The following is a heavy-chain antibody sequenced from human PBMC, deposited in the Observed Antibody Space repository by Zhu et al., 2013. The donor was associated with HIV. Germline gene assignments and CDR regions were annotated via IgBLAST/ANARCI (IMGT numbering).Heavy chain of an antibody. Sequence: QVQLVQSGAEVKKPGASVKVSCKASGYTFTGYYMYWVRQAPGQGLEWMGGIIPIFGTANYAQKFQGRVAITADESTTTAYMELRSLRSEDTALYYCATVSSTTSSNYWGQGTLVTVSS. CDR2: IIPIFGTA. J-gene: IGHJ4*02. CDR3: ATVSSTTSSNY. D-gene: IGHD2-2*01. V-gene: IGHV1-69*01. CDR1: GYTFTGYY.